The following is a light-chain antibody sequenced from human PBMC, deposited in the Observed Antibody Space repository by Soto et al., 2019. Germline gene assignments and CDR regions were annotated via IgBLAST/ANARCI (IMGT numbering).Light chain of an antibody. Sequence: QSALTQPASVSGSPGQSITISCTGTSSYVGAYDYVSWYQHHPGKAPKLIIYEVSNRPSGVSDRFSGSKSGNTASLTISGLQAEDEADYYCTSFIRSTNPLFGGGTKLTVL. CDR2: EVS. CDR1: SSYVGAYDY. J-gene: IGLJ3*02. CDR3: TSFIRSTNPL. V-gene: IGLV2-14*01.